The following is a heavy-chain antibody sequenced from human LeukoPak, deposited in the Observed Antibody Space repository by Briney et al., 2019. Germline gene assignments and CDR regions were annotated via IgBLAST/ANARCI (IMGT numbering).Heavy chain of an antibody. J-gene: IGHJ4*02. D-gene: IGHD1-14*01. CDR2: ISYDGSNK. CDR1: GFTFNNYA. CDR3: ARDFMYNVNCAGC. Sequence: PGGSLRLSCAGSGFTFNNYAMHWVRQAPGKGLEWVAVISYDGSNKDYADSVRGRFTISRDNAKNTLYLQMNSLRAEDTAVYYCARDFMYNVNCAGCWGQGTLVTVSS. V-gene: IGHV3-30*04.